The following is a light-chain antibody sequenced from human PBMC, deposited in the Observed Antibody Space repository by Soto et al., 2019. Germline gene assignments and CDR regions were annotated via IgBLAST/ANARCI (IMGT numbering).Light chain of an antibody. CDR1: QSVLSSSNNKNS. Sequence: DIVMTQSPDSLAVSLGERATINCKSSQSVLSSSNNKNSIAWYQQKPGQPPRLLIYWASTRESGVPDRFSGSGSGTDFTLTISSLEPEDFAMYYCQQRAKWPLTFGGGTKVDIK. CDR2: WAS. J-gene: IGKJ4*01. CDR3: QQRAKWPLT. V-gene: IGKV4-1*01.